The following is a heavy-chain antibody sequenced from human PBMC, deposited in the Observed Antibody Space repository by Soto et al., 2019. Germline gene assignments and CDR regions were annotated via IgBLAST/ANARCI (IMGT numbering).Heavy chain of an antibody. J-gene: IGHJ4*02. CDR2: ISAYNGNT. CDR3: ARDRVVRSPFYDFWSGLGDY. Sequence: ASVKVSCKASGYTFTSYGISWVRQAPGQGLEWMGWISAYNGNTNYAQKLQGRVTMTTDTSTSTAYMELRSLRSDDTAVYYCARDRVVRSPFYDFWSGLGDYWGQGTLVTSP. V-gene: IGHV1-18*01. CDR1: GYTFTSYG. D-gene: IGHD3-3*01.